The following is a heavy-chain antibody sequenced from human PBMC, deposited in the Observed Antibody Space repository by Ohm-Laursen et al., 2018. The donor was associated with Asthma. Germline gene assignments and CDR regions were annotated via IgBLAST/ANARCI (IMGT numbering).Heavy chain of an antibody. V-gene: IGHV3-9*01. CDR2: INWNSGDT. CDR3: AKDTGITVVQGVPLGLDH. CDR1: GFTFRSYA. D-gene: IGHD3-10*01. J-gene: IGHJ4*02. Sequence: SLRLSCAASGFTFRSYAMHWVRQAPGRGLEWVSGINWNSGDTGYADSVKGRFTISRDNAKNSLYLHMSSLRDEDTALYYCAKDTGITVVQGVPLGLDHWGQGTLVTVSS.